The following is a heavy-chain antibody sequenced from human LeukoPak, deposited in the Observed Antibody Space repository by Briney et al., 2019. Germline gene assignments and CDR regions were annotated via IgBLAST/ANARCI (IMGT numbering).Heavy chain of an antibody. CDR1: VGPISNYY. Sequence: SETLSLPCSVSVGPISNYYWKWIRQPRGKGLEWIDVYYTGSTIYNPSFRSRLTISVDMSKNLFYLKLTSLTSADTAIYYCARGDLPTPNWFDPWGQGTLVTVSS. CDR2: VYYTGST. V-gene: IGHV4-59*01. J-gene: IGHJ5*02. D-gene: IGHD3-10*01. CDR3: ARGDLPTPNWFDP.